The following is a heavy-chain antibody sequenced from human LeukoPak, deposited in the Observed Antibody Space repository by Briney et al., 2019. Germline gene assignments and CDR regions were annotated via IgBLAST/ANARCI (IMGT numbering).Heavy chain of an antibody. D-gene: IGHD2-15*01. CDR1: GFTFSTYG. CDR3: AKAGCSGGSCYVYFDY. V-gene: IGHV3-30*18. Sequence: GGSLRLSCAASGFTFSTYGMHWVRQAPGKGLEWVAVISSDGSNKYYADSMEGRLSISRDNSKNTLYLQMNSLRAEDTAVYYCAKAGCSGGSCYVYFDYWGQGTLVTVSS. CDR2: ISSDGSNK. J-gene: IGHJ4*02.